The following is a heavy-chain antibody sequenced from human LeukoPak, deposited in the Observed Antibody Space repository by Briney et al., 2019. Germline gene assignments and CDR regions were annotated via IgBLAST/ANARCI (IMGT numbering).Heavy chain of an antibody. D-gene: IGHD6-19*01. J-gene: IGHJ4*02. CDR2: ISSSSSYI. CDR1: GFTFSSYS. V-gene: IGHV3-21*01. CDR3: ARDIAVAGTSPYFDY. Sequence: GGSLRLSCAASGFTFSSYSMNWVRQAPGKGLEWVSSISSSSSYIYYADSVKGRFTISRDNAKNSLYLQMNSLRAEDTAVYYCARDIAVAGTSPYFDYWGQGTRVAVSP.